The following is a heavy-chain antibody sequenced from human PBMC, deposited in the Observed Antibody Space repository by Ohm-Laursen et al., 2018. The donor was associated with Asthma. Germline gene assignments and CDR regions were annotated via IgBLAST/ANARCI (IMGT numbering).Heavy chain of an antibody. V-gene: IGHV1-3*01. Sequence: SSVKVSCKASGGTFSSYAISWVRQAPGQRLEWMGWINAGNGNTKYSQKFQGRVTITRDTSASTAYMELSSLRSEDTAVYYCARDALPYYDILTVQYYFDYWGQGTLVTVSS. CDR3: ARDALPYYDILTVQYYFDY. J-gene: IGHJ4*02. CDR1: GGTFSSYA. D-gene: IGHD3-9*01. CDR2: INAGNGNT.